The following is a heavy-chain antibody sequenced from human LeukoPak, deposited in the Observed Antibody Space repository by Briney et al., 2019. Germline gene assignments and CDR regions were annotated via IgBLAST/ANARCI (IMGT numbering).Heavy chain of an antibody. CDR1: GYTFSNYE. V-gene: IGHV1-8*02. CDR3: ARGGHDFWSGYQDY. Sequence: ASVKVSCKASGYTFSNYEINWVRQATGQGLEWMGWMNPNSGNTGYAQKFQGRVTMTRNTSISTAYMELSSLRSEDTAVYYCARGGHDFWSGYQDYWGQGTLVTVSS. CDR2: MNPNSGNT. J-gene: IGHJ4*02. D-gene: IGHD3-3*01.